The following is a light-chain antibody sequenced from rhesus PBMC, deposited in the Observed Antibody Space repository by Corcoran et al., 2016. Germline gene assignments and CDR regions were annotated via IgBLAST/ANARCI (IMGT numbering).Light chain of an antibody. V-gene: IGKV3-42*03. CDR2: NAS. CDR3: QQYAHWPLT. J-gene: IGKJ4*01. CDR1: QSVSSN. Sequence: EIAMTQSPATLSLSPGERATLSCRASQSVSSNLAWYQQKPKPAPSPLIYNASNRATGIPDRFSGSGSGTDFRLTITSPEPEDFAVYYCQQYAHWPLTCGGGTKVEI.